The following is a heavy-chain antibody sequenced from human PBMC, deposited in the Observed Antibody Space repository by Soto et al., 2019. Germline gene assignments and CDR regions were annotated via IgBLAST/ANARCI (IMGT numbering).Heavy chain of an antibody. V-gene: IGHV1-46*01. CDR3: ARASDSPYDSSGYYPI. CDR1: GYPLTSYY. CDR2: INPSGGST. J-gene: IGHJ4*02. D-gene: IGHD3-22*01. Sequence: SVKVSCKASGYPLTSYYVNWVRQAPGQGLEWMGIINPSGGSTSYAQKFQGRVTMTRDTSTSTVYMELSSLRSEDTAVYYCARASDSPYDSSGYYPIWGQGTLVTVSS.